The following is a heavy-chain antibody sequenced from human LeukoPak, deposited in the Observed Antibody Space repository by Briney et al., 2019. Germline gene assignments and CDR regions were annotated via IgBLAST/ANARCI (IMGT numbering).Heavy chain of an antibody. D-gene: IGHD2/OR15-2a*01. Sequence: PGGSLRLSCAASGFTVSSNYMSWVRQAPGKGLEWVSVIYSGGSTYYADSVKGRFTISRDNAKNTLYLQINSPRVEDTAVYFCARDTSRTMDVWGQGTTVTV. CDR1: GFTVSSNY. J-gene: IGHJ6*02. CDR3: ARDTSRTMDV. CDR2: IYSGGST. V-gene: IGHV3-53*01.